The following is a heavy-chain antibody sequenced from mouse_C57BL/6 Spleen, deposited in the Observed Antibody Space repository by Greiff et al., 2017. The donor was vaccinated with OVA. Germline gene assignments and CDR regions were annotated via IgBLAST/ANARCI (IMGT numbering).Heavy chain of an antibody. V-gene: IGHV5-4*03. CDR2: ISDGGSYT. CDR1: GFTFSSYA. J-gene: IGHJ4*01. CDR3: ARIYYDYYYAMDY. Sequence: EVKLQESGGGLVKPGGSLKLSCAASGFTFSSYAMSWVRQTPEKRLEWVATISDGGSYTYYPDNVKGRFTISRDNAKNNLYLQMSHLKSEDTAMYYCARIYYDYYYAMDYWGQGTSVTVSS. D-gene: IGHD2-4*01.